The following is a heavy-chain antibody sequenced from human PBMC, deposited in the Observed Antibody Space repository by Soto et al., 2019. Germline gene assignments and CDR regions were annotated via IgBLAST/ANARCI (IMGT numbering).Heavy chain of an antibody. CDR1: GYTFTSYD. CDR3: ARGMDYDFWSGYWYYFDY. D-gene: IGHD3-3*01. CDR2: MNPNSGNT. J-gene: IGHJ4*02. V-gene: IGHV1-8*01. Sequence: GASVKVSCKASGYTFTSYDINWVRQATGQGLEWMGWMNPNSGNTGYAQKFQGRVTMTRNTSISTAYMELSSLRSEDTAVYYCARGMDYDFWSGYWYYFDYWGQGTLGTVSS.